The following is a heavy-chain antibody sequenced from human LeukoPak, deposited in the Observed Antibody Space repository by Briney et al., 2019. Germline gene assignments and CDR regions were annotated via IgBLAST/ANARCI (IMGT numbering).Heavy chain of an antibody. J-gene: IGHJ4*02. CDR2: IYYCGST. D-gene: IGHD6-13*01. CDR1: GGSISSYY. CDR3: ARVGSSWRYFDY. V-gene: IGHV4-59*01. Sequence: PSETLCLTCTVSGGSISSYYWSWIRQPPGKELEWIGYIYYCGSTNYNPSLKSRVTISVDTSKNQFSLKLSSVTAADTAVYYCARVGSSWRYFDYWGQGTLVTVSS.